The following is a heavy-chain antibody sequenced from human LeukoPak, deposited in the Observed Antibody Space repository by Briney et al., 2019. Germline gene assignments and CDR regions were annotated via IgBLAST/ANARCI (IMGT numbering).Heavy chain of an antibody. J-gene: IGHJ4*02. D-gene: IGHD2-2*01. CDR3: ARVRGYCSSTICSRYYFDY. Sequence: SETLSLTCAVSGYSISSGYYWGWIRQPPGKGLEWIGTIYHSGSTYYNPSLKSRVTISVDTSKNQFSLKLTSVTAADTAVYYCARVRGYCSSTICSRYYFDYWGQGTLVTVSS. V-gene: IGHV4-38-2*01. CDR1: GYSISSGYY. CDR2: IYHSGST.